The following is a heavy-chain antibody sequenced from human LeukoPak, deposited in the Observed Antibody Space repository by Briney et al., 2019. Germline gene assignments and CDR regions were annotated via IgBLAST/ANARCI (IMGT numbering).Heavy chain of an antibody. CDR1: GYTFTGYY. Sequence: ASVKVSCKASGYTFTGYYMHWVRQAPGQGLEWMGWINPNSGGTNYAQKFQGRVTMTRDTSISTAYMELSRLRSDDTAVYYCARAYYYDGSGYYPCYYWGQGTLVTVSS. V-gene: IGHV1-2*02. CDR2: INPNSGGT. D-gene: IGHD3-22*01. CDR3: ARAYYYDGSGYYPCYY. J-gene: IGHJ4*02.